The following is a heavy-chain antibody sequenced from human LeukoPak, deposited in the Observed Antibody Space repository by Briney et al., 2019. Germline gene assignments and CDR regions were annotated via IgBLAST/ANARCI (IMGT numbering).Heavy chain of an antibody. Sequence: SETLSLTCTVSGGSISSRSYYWGWIRQLPGKGLEWIGSMYYSGISYYNPSLKSRVTISVDTSKNQFSLKLSSVTAADTAVYYCARLDYYGSGVDYWGQGTLVTVSS. D-gene: IGHD3-10*01. CDR1: GGSISSRSYY. J-gene: IGHJ4*02. V-gene: IGHV4-39*01. CDR2: MYYSGIS. CDR3: ARLDYYGSGVDY.